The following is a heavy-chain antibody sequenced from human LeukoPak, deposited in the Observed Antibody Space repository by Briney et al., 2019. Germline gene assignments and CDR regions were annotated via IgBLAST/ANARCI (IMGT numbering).Heavy chain of an antibody. J-gene: IGHJ4*02. Sequence: GGSLRLSCVASGFTFSDYAMSWVRHAPGKGLERVSGISDSGRSSYYTDSVKGRCTISRDNSKNTVSLQINNLRTEDTAVYFCARHDSFIPFWGQGTLVTVTS. CDR2: ISDSGRSS. CDR3: ARHDSFIPF. V-gene: IGHV3-23*01. D-gene: IGHD3-16*02. CDR1: GFTFSDYA.